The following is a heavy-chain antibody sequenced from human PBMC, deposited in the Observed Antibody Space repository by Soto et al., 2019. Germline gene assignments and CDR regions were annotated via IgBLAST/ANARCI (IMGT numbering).Heavy chain of an antibody. Sequence: PGGSLRLSCAASGFTFSSYAMSWVRQAPGKGLEWVSAISGSGGSTYYADSVKGRFTISRDNSKNTLYLQMNSLRAEDTAVYYCAKDRGDIAVVVPAASYYYYYGMDVWGQGTTVTVSS. D-gene: IGHD2-2*01. CDR1: GFTFSSYA. CDR2: ISGSGGST. CDR3: AKDRGDIAVVVPAASYYYYYGMDV. J-gene: IGHJ6*02. V-gene: IGHV3-23*01.